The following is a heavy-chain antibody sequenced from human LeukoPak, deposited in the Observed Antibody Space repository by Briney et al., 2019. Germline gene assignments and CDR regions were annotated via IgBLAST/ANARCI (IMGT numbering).Heavy chain of an antibody. CDR2: ISYDGSNK. D-gene: IGHD6-13*01. CDR1: GFTFSSYA. Sequence: PGGSLRLSCAASGFTFSSYAMHWVRQAPGKGLEWVAVISYDGSNKYYADSVKGRFTISRDNSKNTLYLQMNSLRAEDTAVYYCARDNGIAAAGPYFDYWGQGTLVTVSS. V-gene: IGHV3-30-3*01. J-gene: IGHJ4*02. CDR3: ARDNGIAAAGPYFDY.